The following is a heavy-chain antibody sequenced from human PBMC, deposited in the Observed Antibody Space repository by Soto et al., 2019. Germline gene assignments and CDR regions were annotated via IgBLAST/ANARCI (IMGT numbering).Heavy chain of an antibody. Sequence: QVQLQESGPGLVKPSQTLSLTCTVSGGSISSGDYYWSWIRQPPGKGLEWIGYIYYSGSTYYHPSLKSRVTISVDTSKNQFSLKLSSVTAADTAVYYCARGNEVGYSYTGGDYGMDVWGQGTTVTVSS. CDR3: ARGNEVGYSYTGGDYGMDV. J-gene: IGHJ6*02. D-gene: IGHD5-18*01. CDR1: GGSISSGDYY. V-gene: IGHV4-30-4*01. CDR2: IYYSGST.